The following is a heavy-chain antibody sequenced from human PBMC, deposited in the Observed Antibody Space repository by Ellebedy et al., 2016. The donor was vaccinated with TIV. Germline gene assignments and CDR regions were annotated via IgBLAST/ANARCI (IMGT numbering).Heavy chain of an antibody. CDR3: ARVFLSFNTAGTFNY. V-gene: IGHV3-30*03. D-gene: IGHD5-18*01. CDR2: ISYDGSNK. CDR1: GVMFSSYD. J-gene: IGHJ4*02. Sequence: GESLKISCAASGVMFSSYDIHWVRQAPGKGLEWVAVISYDGSNKYYADSVKGRFTISRDNSKNTLYLQMDSLRAEDTAVYYCARVFLSFNTAGTFNYWGQGTLVTVSS.